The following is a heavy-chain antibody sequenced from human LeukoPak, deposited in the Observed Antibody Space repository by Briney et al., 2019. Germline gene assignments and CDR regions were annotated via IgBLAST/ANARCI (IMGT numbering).Heavy chain of an antibody. CDR2: IRSKPYGGTT. CDR1: GFTFGDYG. J-gene: IGHJ4*02. CDR3: TRGDFYNSSGYYFLFDY. D-gene: IGHD3-22*01. V-gene: IGHV3-49*04. Sequence: GGSLRLSSTASGFTFGDYGMSWVRQAPGKGLEWVGFIRSKPYGGTTEYAASVKDRFTISRDDSKSVAYLQTNSLKTEDTAVYYCTRGDFYNSSGYYFLFDYWGQGTLVTVSS.